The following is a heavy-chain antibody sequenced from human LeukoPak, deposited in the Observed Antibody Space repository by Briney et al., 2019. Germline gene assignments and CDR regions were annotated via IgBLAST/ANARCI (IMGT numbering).Heavy chain of an antibody. Sequence: GGSLRLSCAASAFIFSSYGMHWVRQAPGKGLEWVAAISDDGGKTYYADSVKGRFTISRDNTKNSLYLQMNSLRVEDTAVFYCARDQYDTWSRRGNFDSWGQGTLVIVSS. CDR2: ISDDGGKT. CDR1: AFIFSSYG. CDR3: ARDQYDTWSRRGNFDS. V-gene: IGHV3-30*03. J-gene: IGHJ4*02. D-gene: IGHD3-3*01.